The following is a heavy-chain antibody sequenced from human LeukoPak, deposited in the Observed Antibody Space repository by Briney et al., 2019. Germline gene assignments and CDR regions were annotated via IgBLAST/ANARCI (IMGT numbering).Heavy chain of an antibody. CDR1: GGTFSSYA. Sequence: SVKVSCKASGGTFSSYAISWVRQAPGQGLEWMGGIIPIFGTANYAQKFQGRVTITTDESTSTAYMELSSLRSEDTAVYYCARELDSGWWTHAFDIWGQGTMVTVSS. CDR2: IIPIFGTA. CDR3: ARELDSGWWTHAFDI. V-gene: IGHV1-69*05. D-gene: IGHD6-19*01. J-gene: IGHJ3*02.